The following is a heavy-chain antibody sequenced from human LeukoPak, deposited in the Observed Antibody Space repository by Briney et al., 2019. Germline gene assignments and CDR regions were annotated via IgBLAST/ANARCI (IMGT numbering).Heavy chain of an antibody. CDR1: VYTFTGYY. V-gene: IGHV1-2*02. CDR2: INPNSGGT. J-gene: IGHJ4*02. D-gene: IGHD2-2*01. Sequence: ASVKVSCKASVYTFTGYYMHWVRQAPGQGLEWMGWINPNSGGTNYAQKFQGRVTMTRDTSISTAYMELSRLRSDDTAVYYCARDHAAVVVPAARRLYDYWGQGTLVTVSS. CDR3: ARDHAAVVVPAARRLYDY.